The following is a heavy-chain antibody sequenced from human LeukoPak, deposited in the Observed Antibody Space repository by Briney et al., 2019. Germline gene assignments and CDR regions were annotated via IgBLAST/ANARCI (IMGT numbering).Heavy chain of an antibody. Sequence: PGGSLRLSCAASGFTFSSYAMSWVRQAPGKGLEWVSAISGCGGSTYYADSVKGRFTISRDNSKNTLYLQMNSLRAEDTAVYYCAKTGTYYYGSGSPVPLYYFDYWGQGTLVTVSA. J-gene: IGHJ4*02. CDR1: GFTFSSYA. V-gene: IGHV3-23*01. D-gene: IGHD3-10*01. CDR2: ISGCGGST. CDR3: AKTGTYYYGSGSPVPLYYFDY.